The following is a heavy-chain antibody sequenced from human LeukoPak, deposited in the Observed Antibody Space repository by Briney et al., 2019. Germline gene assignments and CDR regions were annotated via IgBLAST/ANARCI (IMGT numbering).Heavy chain of an antibody. D-gene: IGHD2-21*02. CDR1: GFTFSSYA. CDR2: ISYDGSNK. CDR3: ARVEVPELCGGDCYSEIWFDP. Sequence: GGSLRLSCAASGFTFSSYAMHWVRQAPGKGLEWVAVISYDGSNKYYADSVKGRFTISRGNSKNTLYLQMNSLRAEDTAVYYCARVEVPELCGGDCYSEIWFDPWGQGTLVTVSS. J-gene: IGHJ5*02. V-gene: IGHV3-30*04.